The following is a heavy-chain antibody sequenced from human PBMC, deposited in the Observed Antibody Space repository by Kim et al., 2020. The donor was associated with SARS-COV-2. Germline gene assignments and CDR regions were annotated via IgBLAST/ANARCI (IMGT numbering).Heavy chain of an antibody. D-gene: IGHD3-10*01. Sequence: GGSLRLSCAASGFTFSNYDMTWVRQAPGKGLEWVSDISGSGSLTYYADSVKGRFIISRDSSKDTVFLQMNSLTADDTAVYFCAKVRGRYLRGGDFDYWGQGTLVTVSS. J-gene: IGHJ4*02. CDR3: AKVRGRYLRGGDFDY. CDR2: ISGSGSLT. V-gene: IGHV3-23*01. CDR1: GFTFSNYD.